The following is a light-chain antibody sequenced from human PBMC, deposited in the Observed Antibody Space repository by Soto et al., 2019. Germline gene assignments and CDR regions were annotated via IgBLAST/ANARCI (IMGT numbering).Light chain of an antibody. V-gene: IGKV1-39*01. Sequence: DIEMTQSPSSLSASVGDTVSFTCRASQTISNSLNWYQQKPGRAPKLLISSTSNLQPGVPSTFSGSGSGTDFSLTISSLQAEDVAVYYCQQYYATPLTFGGGTWVRIK. CDR3: QQYYATPLT. CDR2: STS. J-gene: IGKJ4*01. CDR1: QTISNS.